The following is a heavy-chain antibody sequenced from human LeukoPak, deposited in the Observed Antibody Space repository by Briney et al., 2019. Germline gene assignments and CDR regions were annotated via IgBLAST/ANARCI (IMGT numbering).Heavy chain of an antibody. CDR1: GFTFSGYW. V-gene: IGHV3-74*01. D-gene: IGHD5-18*01. CDR2: INSDGSST. CDR3: ARDSGYSYGFPFDL. Sequence: PGGSLRLSCAASGFTFSGYWMHWVRQAPGKGLVWVSRINSDGSSTSYADSMRGLFTISRANAKNTLYLQRNSLRAETTAVYYCARDSGYSYGFPFDLWGQGTLLTV. J-gene: IGHJ4*02.